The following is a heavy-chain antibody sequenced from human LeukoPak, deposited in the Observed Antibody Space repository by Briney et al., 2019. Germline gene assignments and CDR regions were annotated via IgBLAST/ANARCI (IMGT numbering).Heavy chain of an antibody. CDR3: ARGVREGSLDY. CDR1: GFTVSRNY. Sequence: GGSLRLSCAASGFTVSRNYMSWDRQAPGKGLEWVSVIYSGGSTYYADSAKGRFTISRDNSKNTLYLQMKSLRVEDTAVYYCARGVREGSLDYWGQGTLVTVSS. V-gene: IGHV3-53*01. J-gene: IGHJ4*02. CDR2: IYSGGST. D-gene: IGHD5-24*01.